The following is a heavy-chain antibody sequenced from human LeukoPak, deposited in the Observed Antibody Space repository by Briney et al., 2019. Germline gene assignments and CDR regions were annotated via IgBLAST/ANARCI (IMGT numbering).Heavy chain of an antibody. CDR2: ISSSSSYI. V-gene: IGHV3-21*04. J-gene: IGHJ4*02. Sequence: GGSLRLSCAASGLTFSSYSMNWVRQAPGKGLEWVSSISSSSSYIYYADSVKGRFTISRDNAKNSLYLQMNSLRAEDTAVYYCARDSTYYDFWSGYYSFDYWGQGTLVTVSS. CDR1: GLTFSSYS. CDR3: ARDSTYYDFWSGYYSFDY. D-gene: IGHD3-3*01.